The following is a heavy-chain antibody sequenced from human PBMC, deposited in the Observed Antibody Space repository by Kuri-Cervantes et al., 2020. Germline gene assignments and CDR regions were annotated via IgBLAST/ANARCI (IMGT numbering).Heavy chain of an antibody. CDR3: ARDSGTNSGSYGDGAFDI. D-gene: IGHD1-26*01. Sequence: GESLKISCPASGFTFSSYSMNWVRQAPGKGLEWVAVISYDGSNKYYADSVKGRFTISRDNSKNTLYLQMNSLRAEDTAVYYCARDSGTNSGSYGDGAFDIWGQGTMVTVSS. V-gene: IGHV3-30*03. CDR2: ISYDGSNK. CDR1: GFTFSSYS. J-gene: IGHJ3*02.